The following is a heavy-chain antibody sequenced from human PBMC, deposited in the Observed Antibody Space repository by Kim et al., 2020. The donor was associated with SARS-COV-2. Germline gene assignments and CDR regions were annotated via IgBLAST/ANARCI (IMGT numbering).Heavy chain of an antibody. D-gene: IGHD3-16*02. Sequence: ASVKVSCKASGYTFTNNSISWVRQAPGQGLEWMGWINTDTGNPTYAQAFTRRFVFSVDTSVTTAYLQISSLEAEDTALYYCARVIWGTYRYTDYLGQVTLVTVAS. J-gene: IGHJ4*02. CDR3: ARVIWGTYRYTDY. CDR1: GYTFTNNS. V-gene: IGHV7-4-1*02. CDR2: INTDTGNP.